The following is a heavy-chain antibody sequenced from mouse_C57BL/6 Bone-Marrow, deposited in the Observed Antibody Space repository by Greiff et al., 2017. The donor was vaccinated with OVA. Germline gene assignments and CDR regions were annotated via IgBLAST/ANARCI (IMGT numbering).Heavy chain of an antibody. D-gene: IGHD2-3*01. J-gene: IGHJ4*01. CDR1: GFTFSSYA. Sequence: DVMLVESGEGLVKPGGSLKLSCAASGFTFSSYAMSWVRQTPEKRLEWVAYISSGGDYIYYADTVKGRFTISRDNARNTLYLQMSSLKSEDTAMYYCTRGWLLRTYAMDYWGQGTSVTVSS. CDR2: ISSGGDYI. V-gene: IGHV5-9-1*02. CDR3: TRGWLLRTYAMDY.